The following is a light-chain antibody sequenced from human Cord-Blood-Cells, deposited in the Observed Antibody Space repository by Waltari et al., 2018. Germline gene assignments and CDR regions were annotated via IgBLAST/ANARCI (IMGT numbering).Light chain of an antibody. V-gene: IGLV3-19*01. Sequence: SELTQDPAVSVALGQTVRITCQGDSLRSYYASWYQQKPGQAPVLVIYGKNNRPSGIPDRFSGSSSGNTASLTITGAQAEDEADYYCNARDSSGNHVVFGGGTKLTVL. CDR2: GKN. CDR3: NARDSSGNHVV. CDR1: SLRSYY. J-gene: IGLJ2*01.